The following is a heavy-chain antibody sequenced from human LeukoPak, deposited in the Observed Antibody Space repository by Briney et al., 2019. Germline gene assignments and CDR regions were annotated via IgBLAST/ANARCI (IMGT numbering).Heavy chain of an antibody. CDR1: GFIFSSYA. V-gene: IGHV4-59*08. Sequence: GSLRLSCAASGFIFSSYAMSWIRQPPGKGLEWMGYIYSSGSTNYNPSLKSRVTISVDTSRNQFSLKLNSVTAADTAVYFCARHYYDRSGSYSFDYWGQGALVTVSS. J-gene: IGHJ4*02. D-gene: IGHD3-22*01. CDR3: ARHYYDRSGSYSFDY. CDR2: IYSSGST.